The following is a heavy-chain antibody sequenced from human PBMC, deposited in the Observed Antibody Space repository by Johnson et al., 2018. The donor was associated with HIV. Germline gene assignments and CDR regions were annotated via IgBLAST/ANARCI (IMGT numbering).Heavy chain of an antibody. CDR1: GFTFSSFG. CDR3: ARDPAIRWSEWDSSGYYSPDAFDI. J-gene: IGHJ3*02. D-gene: IGHD3-22*01. CDR2: ISYDGSDK. V-gene: IGHV3-30*14. Sequence: QVQLVESGGGVVQPGGSLRLSCAASGFTFSSFGMHWVRQAPAKGLEWVAFISYDGSDKDNADSVRGRFTISRDNSKNTLYLQMNSLRAEDTAVYYCARDPAIRWSEWDSSGYYSPDAFDIWGQGTMVTVSS.